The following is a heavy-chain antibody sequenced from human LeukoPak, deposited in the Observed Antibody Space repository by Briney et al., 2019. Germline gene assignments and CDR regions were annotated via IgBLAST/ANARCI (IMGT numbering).Heavy chain of an antibody. CDR1: GFTFSSYA. J-gene: IGHJ4*02. CDR3: ARDIVLMVYAISPGY. Sequence: GGSLRLSCAASGFTFSSYAMHWVRQAPGKGREWVAVISYDGSNKYYADSVKGRFTISRDNSKNPLYLQMNSLRAEDTAVYYCARDIVLMVYAISPGYWGQGTLVTVSS. CDR2: ISYDGSNK. D-gene: IGHD2-8*01. V-gene: IGHV3-30*04.